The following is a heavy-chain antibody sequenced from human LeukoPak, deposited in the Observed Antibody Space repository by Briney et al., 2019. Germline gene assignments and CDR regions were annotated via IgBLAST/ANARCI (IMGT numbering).Heavy chain of an antibody. CDR2: IKEDGNEK. Sequence: GGSLRLSCAASGLTFSNYWMSWVRQAPGKGLEWVANIKEDGNEKYYVDSGKGRFTISRDNAKKSLYLQMNSLRAEDTAVYYCARDRSRFYYWGQGTPVTVSS. CDR3: ARDRSRFYY. D-gene: IGHD2-2*01. J-gene: IGHJ4*02. CDR1: GLTFSNYW. V-gene: IGHV3-7*01.